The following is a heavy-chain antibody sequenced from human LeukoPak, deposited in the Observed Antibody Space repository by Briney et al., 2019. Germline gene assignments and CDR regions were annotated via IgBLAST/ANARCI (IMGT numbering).Heavy chain of an antibody. CDR3: ARDVSYCSGGSCAPDWGWFDP. V-gene: IGHV3-30*04. CDR2: ISYDGSNK. J-gene: IGHJ5*02. CDR1: GFTFSSYA. Sequence: GRSLRLSCAASGFTFSSYAMHWVRQAPGKGLEWVAVISYDGSNKYYADSVKGRFTISRDNSKNTLYLQMNSLRAEDTAVYYCARDVSYCSGGSCAPDWGWFDPWGQGTLVTVSS. D-gene: IGHD2-15*01.